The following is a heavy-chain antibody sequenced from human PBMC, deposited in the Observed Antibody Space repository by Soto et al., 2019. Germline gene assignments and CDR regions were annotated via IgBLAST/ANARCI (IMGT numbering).Heavy chain of an antibody. J-gene: IGHJ6*02. V-gene: IGHV3-30*18. D-gene: IGHD2-2*01. CDR2: ISYDGSNK. Sequence: PGGSLRLSCAASGFTFSSYGMHWVRQAPGKGLEWVAVISYDGSNKYYADSVKGRFTISRDNSKNTLYLQMNSLRAEDTAVYYCAKDKVVVPAAMPEFGYYYYGMDVWGQGTTVTVSS. CDR3: AKDKVVVPAAMPEFGYYYYGMDV. CDR1: GFTFSSYG.